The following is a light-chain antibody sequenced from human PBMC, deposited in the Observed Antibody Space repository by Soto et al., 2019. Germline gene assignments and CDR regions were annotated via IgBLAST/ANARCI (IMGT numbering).Light chain of an antibody. Sequence: DIQMTQSPSTLSASVGDRVTITCRASQSISRWLAWHQQKPGKAPKALIYDASTLRSGVPSRFSGGGSGTEFTLTISSLQPDDFATYYCQQYDSFSVTFGQGTKVDIK. CDR3: QQYDSFSVT. V-gene: IGKV1-5*01. CDR1: QSISRW. CDR2: DAS. J-gene: IGKJ1*01.